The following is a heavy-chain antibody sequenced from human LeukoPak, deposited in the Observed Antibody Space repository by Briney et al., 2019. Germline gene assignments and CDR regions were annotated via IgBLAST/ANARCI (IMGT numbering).Heavy chain of an antibody. J-gene: IGHJ5*02. Sequence: SETLSLTCAVYGGSFSGYYWSWIRQPPGKGLEWIGEINHSGSTNYNPSLKSRVTISVDTSKNQFSLKLSSVTAADTAVYYCARRTYYYGSGSYPPPNWLDPWGQGTLVTVSS. D-gene: IGHD3-10*01. CDR2: INHSGST. CDR3: ARRTYYYGSGSYPPPNWLDP. V-gene: IGHV4-34*01. CDR1: GGSFSGYY.